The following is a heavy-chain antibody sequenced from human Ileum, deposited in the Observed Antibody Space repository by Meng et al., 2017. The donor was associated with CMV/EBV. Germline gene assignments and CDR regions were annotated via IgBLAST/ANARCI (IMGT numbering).Heavy chain of an antibody. V-gene: IGHV4-31*02. CDR2: IYYSGST. Sequence: SGGSLRSGSYSWSWIRQRPGKGLEWLGYIYYSGSTYYNPSLKRRLTISTDTSKKQFFLNLSSVTDADTAVYYCAREAGHNRGTWGYWGQGTLVTVSS. D-gene: IGHD3-16*01. CDR3: AREAGHNRGTWGY. J-gene: IGHJ4*02. CDR1: GGSLRSGSYS.